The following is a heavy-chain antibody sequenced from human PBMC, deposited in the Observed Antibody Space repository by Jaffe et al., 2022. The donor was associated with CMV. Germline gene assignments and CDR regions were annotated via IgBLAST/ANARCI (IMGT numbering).Heavy chain of an antibody. J-gene: IGHJ4*02. D-gene: IGHD6-19*01. CDR3: ARGRLGSGWYNLDY. CDR2: ISCYNGNT. CDR1: GYTFTTYG. Sequence: QVHLVQSGAEVKNPGASVKVSCKASGYTFTTYGLSWVRQAPGQGLEWMGWISCYNGNTDYAQKFQGRVTVTKDTSTSTAYMEMRSLRFDDTAVYYCARGRLGSGWYNLDYWGQGTPVTVSS. V-gene: IGHV1-18*01.